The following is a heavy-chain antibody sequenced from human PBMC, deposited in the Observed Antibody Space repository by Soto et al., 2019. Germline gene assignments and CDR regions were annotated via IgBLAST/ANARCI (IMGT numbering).Heavy chain of an antibody. CDR2: IYYSGST. J-gene: IGHJ6*02. V-gene: IGHV4-39*01. D-gene: IGHD3-22*01. Sequence: SETLSLTCTVSGGSISSSSYYWGWIRQPPGKGLEWIGSIYYSGSTYYNPSLKSRVTISVDTSKNQFSLKLSSVTAADTAVYYFARHAHYYDILYYYYGMDVWGQGTTVTVSS. CDR3: ARHAHYYDILYYYYGMDV. CDR1: GGSISSSSYY.